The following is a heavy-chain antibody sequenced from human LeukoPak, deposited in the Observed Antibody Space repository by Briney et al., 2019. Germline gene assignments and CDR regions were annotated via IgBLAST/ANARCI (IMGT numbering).Heavy chain of an antibody. V-gene: IGHV3-30-3*01. D-gene: IGHD6-13*01. CDR1: GFTFSSYA. Sequence: GGSLRLSCAASGFTFSSYAMHWVRQAPGKGLEWVAVISYDGSNKYYADSVKGRFTISRDNSKNTLYLQMNSLRAEDTAVYYCAGEPGYSSSWYFGDAFDIWGQGTMVTVSS. CDR3: AGEPGYSSSWYFGDAFDI. J-gene: IGHJ3*02. CDR2: ISYDGSNK.